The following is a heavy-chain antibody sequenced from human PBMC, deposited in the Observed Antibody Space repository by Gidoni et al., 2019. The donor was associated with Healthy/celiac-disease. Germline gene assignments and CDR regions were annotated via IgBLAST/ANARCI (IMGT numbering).Heavy chain of an antibody. CDR3: ARTRTPGGQSGGWFDP. CDR1: GGSVSSGSYY. V-gene: IGHV4-61*01. Sequence: QVQLQESGPGLVQPSETLSLTCTVSGGSVSSGSYYWSWIRQPPGKGLEWIGYIYYSGSTNYNTSLKSRVTISVDTSKNQFSLKLSSVTAADTAVYYCARTRTPGGQSGGWFDPWGQGTLVTVSS. D-gene: IGHD3-10*01. J-gene: IGHJ5*02. CDR2: IYYSGST.